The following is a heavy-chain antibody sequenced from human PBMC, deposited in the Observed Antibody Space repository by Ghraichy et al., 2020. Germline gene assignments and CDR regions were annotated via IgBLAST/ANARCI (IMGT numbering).Heavy chain of an antibody. V-gene: IGHV4-34*01. Sequence: SETLSLTCAVYGGSFSGYYWSWIRQPPGKGLEWIGEINHSGSTKYNPSLKSRVTISVDTSKNQFSLKLSSVTAADTAVYYCARGRNRIDYYDSSGYPFFDYWGQGTLVTVSS. CDR1: GGSFSGYY. CDR2: INHSGST. D-gene: IGHD3-22*01. CDR3: ARGRNRIDYYDSSGYPFFDY. J-gene: IGHJ4*02.